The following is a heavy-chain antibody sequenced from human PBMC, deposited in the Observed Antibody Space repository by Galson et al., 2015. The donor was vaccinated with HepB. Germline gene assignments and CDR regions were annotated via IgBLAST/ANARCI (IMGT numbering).Heavy chain of an antibody. CDR3: ARGGSGRYRYYYESRFSAFDI. CDR2: INHSGST. J-gene: IGHJ3*02. V-gene: IGHV4-34*01. CDR1: GGSFSGYY. Sequence: SETLSLTCAVYGGSFSGYYWSWIRQPPGKGLEWIGEINHSGSTNYNPSLKSRVTISVDTSKNQFSLKLSSVTAADTAVYYCARGGSGRYRYYYESRFSAFDIWGQGTMVTVSS. D-gene: IGHD3-22*01.